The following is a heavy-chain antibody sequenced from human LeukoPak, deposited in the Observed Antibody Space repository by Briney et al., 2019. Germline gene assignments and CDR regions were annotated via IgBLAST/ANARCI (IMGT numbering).Heavy chain of an antibody. D-gene: IGHD2-21*01. V-gene: IGHV4-34*01. J-gene: IGHJ6*03. CDR2: IIHSGST. Sequence: SSETLSLTCAVYGGSFSGYYRSWIRHPPGKGLEWIGEIIHSGSTNYNPSLKSRVTISVDTSKNQFSLKLSSVTAADTAVYYCARGGGEYYMDVWDKGTTVTVSS. CDR1: GGSFSGYY. CDR3: ARGGGEYYMDV.